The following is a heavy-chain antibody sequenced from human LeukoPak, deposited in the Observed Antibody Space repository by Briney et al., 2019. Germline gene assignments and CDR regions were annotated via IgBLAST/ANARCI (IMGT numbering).Heavy chain of an antibody. Sequence: SETLSLTCTVSGGSISSSSYYWSWIRQPPGKGLEWIGYIYYSGSTNYNPSLKSRVTISVDTSKNQFSLKLSSVTAADTAVYYCARGIDGDYYYGMDVWGQGTTVTVSS. CDR1: GGSISSSSYY. CDR2: IYYSGST. D-gene: IGHD4-17*01. CDR3: ARGIDGDYYYGMDV. J-gene: IGHJ6*02. V-gene: IGHV4-61*01.